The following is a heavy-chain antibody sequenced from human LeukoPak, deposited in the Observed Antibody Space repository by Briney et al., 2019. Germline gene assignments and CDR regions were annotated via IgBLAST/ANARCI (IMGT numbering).Heavy chain of an antibody. CDR2: ISGSGGST. V-gene: IGHV3-23*01. D-gene: IGHD1-26*01. CDR1: GFTFSSYA. J-gene: IGHJ4*02. CDR3: AKGPSGSYYRSWVDY. Sequence: PGGSLRLSCAASGFTFSSYAMSWVRQAPGKGLEWVSAISGSGGSTYYADSVKGRFTISRDNSKNTLYLQMNSLRAEDTAVYYCAKGPSGSYYRSWVDYWGQGTLVTVSS.